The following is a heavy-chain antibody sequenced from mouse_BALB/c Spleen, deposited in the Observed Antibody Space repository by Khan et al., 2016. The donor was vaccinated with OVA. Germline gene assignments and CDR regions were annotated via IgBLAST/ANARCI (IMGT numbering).Heavy chain of an antibody. J-gene: IGHJ3*01. Sequence: EVELVESGGGLVKPGGSLKLSCAASGFTFSTYAMSWVRQTPEKRLEWVATISSDGDYTYYPQNVTGRFTISRDNAKNTLYLQMSSLRSEDTAMYYCARSPYSNFAYWGQGTLVTVSA. CDR2: ISSDGDYT. D-gene: IGHD2-5*01. CDR3: ARSPYSNFAY. CDR1: GFTFSTYA. V-gene: IGHV5-9-3*01.